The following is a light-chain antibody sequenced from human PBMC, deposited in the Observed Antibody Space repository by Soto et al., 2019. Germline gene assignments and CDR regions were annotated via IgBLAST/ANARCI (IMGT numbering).Light chain of an antibody. CDR3: QSYDNSLTAPVV. J-gene: IGLJ2*01. V-gene: IGLV1-40*01. CDR2: GDN. CDR1: TSNIGAGYD. Sequence: QPVLTQPPSVSGAPGQRVTISCTGSTSNIGAGYDVHWYRQLPGTAPKLLIYGDNSRPSGVPDRFSVSKSDTSASLAITGLQAEDEAEYFCQSYDNSLTAPVVFGGGTKVTVL.